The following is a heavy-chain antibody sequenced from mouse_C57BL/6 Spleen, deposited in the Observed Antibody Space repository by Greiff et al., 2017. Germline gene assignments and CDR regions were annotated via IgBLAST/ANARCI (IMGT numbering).Heavy chain of an antibody. CDR3: ARVLYERAMDY. CDR1: GYTFTSYW. Sequence: VQLQQPGAELVMPGASVKLSCKASGYTFTSYWMHWVKQRPGQGLEWIGEIDPSDSYTNYNQKFKGKATLTVDQSSSTAYMQLNSLTSEDSAVYYCARVLYERAMDYWGQGTSVTVSS. D-gene: IGHD1-1*01. J-gene: IGHJ4*01. CDR2: IDPSDSYT. V-gene: IGHV1-69*01.